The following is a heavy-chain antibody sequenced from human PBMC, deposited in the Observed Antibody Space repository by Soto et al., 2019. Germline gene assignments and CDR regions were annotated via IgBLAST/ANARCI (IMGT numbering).Heavy chain of an antibody. D-gene: IGHD3-3*01. J-gene: IGHJ6*04. CDR1: GFTVSSNY. CDR3: ARDRRGRFRGV. Sequence: GGFLRLSCAASGFTVSSNYMSWVRQAPGKGLEWVSVIYSGGSTYYADSVKGRFTISRDNSKNTLYLQMNSLRAEDTAVYYCARDRRGRFRGVWGKGTTVTVSS. V-gene: IGHV3-66*01. CDR2: IYSGGST.